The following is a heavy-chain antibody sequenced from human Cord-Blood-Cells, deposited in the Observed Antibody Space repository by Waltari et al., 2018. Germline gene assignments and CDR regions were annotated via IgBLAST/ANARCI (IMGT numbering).Heavy chain of an antibody. CDR1: GGTFSCYA. CDR3: ARLPNSGYEPFDY. J-gene: IGHJ4*02. D-gene: IGHD5-12*01. Sequence: QMVQSGAAAKKPGSSAQVSCKAPGGTFSCYAICWVGQAPGHGLEWMGGIIPIFGTANYAQKFQGRVTITADESTSTAYMELSSLRSEDTAVYYCARLPNSGYEPFDYWGQGTLVTVSS. V-gene: IGHV1-69*01. CDR2: IIPIFGTA.